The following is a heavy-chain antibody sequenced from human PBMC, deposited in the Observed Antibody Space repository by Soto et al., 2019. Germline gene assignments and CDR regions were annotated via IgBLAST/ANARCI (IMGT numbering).Heavy chain of an antibody. J-gene: IGHJ4*02. Sequence: GGSLRLSCAASGFTFSSYSMNWVRQAPGKGLEWVSSISSSSSYIYYADSVKGRFTISRDNAKNSLYLQMNSLRAEDTAVYYCARNHVDIVATMVRRAVAGTEWDFDYWGQGTLVTVSS. CDR3: ARNHVDIVATMVRRAVAGTEWDFDY. CDR1: GFTFSSYS. V-gene: IGHV3-21*01. D-gene: IGHD5-12*01. CDR2: ISSSSSYI.